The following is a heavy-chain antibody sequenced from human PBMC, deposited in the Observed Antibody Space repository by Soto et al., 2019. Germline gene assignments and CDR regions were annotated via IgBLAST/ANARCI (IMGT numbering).Heavy chain of an antibody. D-gene: IGHD5-12*01. J-gene: IGHJ4*02. CDR1: GGSFSGYC. CDR2: INHSGST. CDR3: ARERGYSGYREDY. Sequence: SETLSLTCAVYGGSFSGYCWSWIRQPPGKGLEWIGEINHSGSTNYNPSLKSRVTISVDTSKNQFSLKLSSVTAADTAVYYCARERGYSGYREDYWGQGTLVTVSS. V-gene: IGHV4-34*01.